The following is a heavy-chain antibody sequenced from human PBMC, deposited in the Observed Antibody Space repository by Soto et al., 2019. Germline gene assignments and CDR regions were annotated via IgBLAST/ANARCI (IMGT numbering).Heavy chain of an antibody. D-gene: IGHD2-15*01. J-gene: IGHJ3*02. V-gene: IGHV5-51*01. CDR1: GYSFSSYW. CDR3: AVKDCSGGSCYYGPFDI. CDR2: IYPGDSDT. Sequence: GESLKISCKGSGYSFSSYWIGWVRQMPGKSLEWMGVIYPGDSDTRYSPSFQGQVTISADKSISPAYLQWSSLKASDTAMYYCAVKDCSGGSCYYGPFDIWGQGTMVTVSS.